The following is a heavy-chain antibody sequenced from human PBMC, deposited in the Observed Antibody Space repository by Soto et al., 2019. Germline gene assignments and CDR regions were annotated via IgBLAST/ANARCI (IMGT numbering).Heavy chain of an antibody. V-gene: IGHV3-23*01. CDR1: GFTFKSHA. CDR2: TSGSGTFI. Sequence: GGSLRLSCAASGFTFKSHAMNWVRQAPGNGLEWVSITSGSGTFIRYADSVKGRFTISRDNSKNILYLQMNNLRAEDTATYFCAKDLGVEGATKRGFDYWGQGTLVTVSS. J-gene: IGHJ4*02. D-gene: IGHD1-26*01. CDR3: AKDLGVEGATKRGFDY.